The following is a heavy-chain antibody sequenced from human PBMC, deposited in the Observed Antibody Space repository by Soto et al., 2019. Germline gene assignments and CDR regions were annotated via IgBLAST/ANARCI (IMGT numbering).Heavy chain of an antibody. V-gene: IGHV1-8*01. Sequence: QVQLVQSGAEVKKPGASVKVWSEASGYTFSSYHISWVRQASGQGLEWMGWVNPNSNETDYAQKFQGRVTMTGNTSIRTAYMELSSLRSDDTAVYYCVRSGRRSGIDYWGQGTLVTVSS. CDR2: VNPNSNET. J-gene: IGHJ4*02. D-gene: IGHD5-12*01. CDR3: VRSGRRSGIDY. CDR1: GYTFSSYH.